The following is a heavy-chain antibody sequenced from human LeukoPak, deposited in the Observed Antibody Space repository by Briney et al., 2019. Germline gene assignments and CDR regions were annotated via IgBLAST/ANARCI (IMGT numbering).Heavy chain of an antibody. V-gene: IGHV3-21*01. D-gene: IGHD1-26*01. CDR3: ARDRGHSGSYYQRYYGMDV. Sequence: GGSLRLSCAASGFTFSDYAMSWVRQAPGKGLEWVSSISSSSSYIYYADSVKGRFTISRDNAKNSLYLQMNSLRAEDTAVYYCARDRGHSGSYYQRYYGMDVWGQGTTVTVSS. CDR1: GFTFSDYA. CDR2: ISSSSSYI. J-gene: IGHJ6*02.